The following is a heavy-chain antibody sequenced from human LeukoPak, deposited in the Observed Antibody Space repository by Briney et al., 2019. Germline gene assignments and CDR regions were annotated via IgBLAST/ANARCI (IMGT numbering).Heavy chain of an antibody. V-gene: IGHV3-33*01. CDR1: GFYG. J-gene: IGHJ4*02. D-gene: IGHD2-2*01. CDR3: ARGSTRYCSSTSCYTFDY. CDR2: IWYDGSNK. Sequence: GRSLRLSCAASGFYGMHWVRQAPGKGLEWVAVIWYDGSNKYYADSVKGRFTISRDNSKNTLYLQMNSLRAEDTAVYYCARGSTRYCSSTSCYTFDYWGQGTLVTVSS.